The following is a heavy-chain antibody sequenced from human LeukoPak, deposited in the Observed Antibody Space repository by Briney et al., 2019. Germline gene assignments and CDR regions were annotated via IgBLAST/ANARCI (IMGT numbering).Heavy chain of an antibody. CDR2: IYYSGST. Sequence: SETLSLTCTVSGGSISSYYWSWIRQPPGKGLEWIGYIYYSGSTNYNPSLKSRVTISVDTSKNQFSLKLSSVTAADTAVYYCAISYGGYSHYGMDVWGQGTTVTVSS. J-gene: IGHJ6*02. V-gene: IGHV4-59*01. CDR1: GGSISSYY. D-gene: IGHD5-12*01. CDR3: AISYGGYSHYGMDV.